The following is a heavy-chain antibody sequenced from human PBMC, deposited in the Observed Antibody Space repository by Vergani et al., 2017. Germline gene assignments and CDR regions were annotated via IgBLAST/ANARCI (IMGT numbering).Heavy chain of an antibody. D-gene: IGHD6-19*01. CDR2: IIPILGTA. Sequence: QVQLVQSGAEVKKPGSSVKVSCKASGGTFSSYAISWVRQAPGQGLEWMGRIIPILGTANYAQKFQGRVTITADESTSTAYMELSSLRAEDTALYYCAKDIGAVARHYFDYWGQGTLVTVSS. CDR3: AKDIGAVARHYFDY. CDR1: GGTFSSYA. J-gene: IGHJ4*02. V-gene: IGHV1-69*11.